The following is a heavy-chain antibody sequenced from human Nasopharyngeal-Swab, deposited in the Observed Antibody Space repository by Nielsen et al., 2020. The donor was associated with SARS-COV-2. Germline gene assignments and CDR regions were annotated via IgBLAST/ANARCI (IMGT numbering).Heavy chain of an antibody. CDR3: ARASSGYSWSDP. Sequence: SVKVSCKASGYTFTGYYMHWVRQAPGQGLEWMGGIIPIFGTANYAQKFQGRVTITADESTSTAYMELSSPRSEDTAVYYCARASSGYSWSDPWGQGTLVTVSS. D-gene: IGHD3-22*01. V-gene: IGHV1-69*13. CDR1: GYTFTGYY. J-gene: IGHJ5*02. CDR2: IIPIFGTA.